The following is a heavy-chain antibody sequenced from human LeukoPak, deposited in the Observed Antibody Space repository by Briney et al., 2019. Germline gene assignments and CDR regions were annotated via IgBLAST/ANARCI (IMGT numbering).Heavy chain of an antibody. D-gene: IGHD3-3*01. CDR2: IYYSGST. CDR3: ATGGGAYDFWSGYNWFDP. CDR1: GGSISSGGYY. V-gene: IGHV4-39*01. J-gene: IGHJ5*02. Sequence: SETLSLTCTVSGGSISSGGYYWSWIRQPPGKGLEWIGSIYYSGSTYYNPSLKSRVTISVDTSKNQFSLKLSSVTAADTAVYYCATGGGAYDFWSGYNWFDPWGQGTLVTVSS.